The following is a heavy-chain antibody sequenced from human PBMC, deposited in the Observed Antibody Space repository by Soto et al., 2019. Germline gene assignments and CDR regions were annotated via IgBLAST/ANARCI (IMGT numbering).Heavy chain of an antibody. CDR2: FDPQDDET. CDR3: LAEATVAVLTLKY. V-gene: IGHV1-24*01. J-gene: IGHJ4*01. D-gene: IGHD3-22*01. Sequence: ASVKVSCKVSGDPLTELSMHCVREPPGKGLEWMGSFDPQDDETIYAQKFQGRVTMTEETSANTAYMELSSVGSEDAAVYYCLAEATVAVLTLKYWG. CDR1: GDPLTELS.